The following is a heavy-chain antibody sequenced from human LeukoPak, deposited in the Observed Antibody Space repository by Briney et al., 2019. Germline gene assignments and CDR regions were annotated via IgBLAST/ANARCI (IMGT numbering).Heavy chain of an antibody. J-gene: IGHJ4*02. Sequence: SETLSLTCTVSGVSISSYYWSWIRQPPGKGLEWIGYIYYSGSTNYNPSLKSRVTISVDTSKNQFSLKLSSVTAADTAVYYCARQISRWRDFGYWGQGTLVTVSS. CDR3: ARQISRWRDFGY. CDR1: GVSISSYY. V-gene: IGHV4-59*01. D-gene: IGHD2/OR15-2a*01. CDR2: IYYSGST.